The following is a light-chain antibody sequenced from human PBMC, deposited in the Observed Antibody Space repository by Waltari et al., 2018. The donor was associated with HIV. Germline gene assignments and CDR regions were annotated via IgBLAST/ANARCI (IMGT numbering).Light chain of an antibody. J-gene: IGLJ2*01. Sequence: QVVVTQEPSLTVSPGGTVTTTCGSSTGVVTSGHYPYWFQQKPGQAPRTLVFDTIHRQPWTHARGSGSRLGGKAALTLSGAQPEDEAEYHCLISYGSALVGFGGGTRLTGL. CDR1: TGVVTSGHY. CDR2: DTI. V-gene: IGLV7-46*01. CDR3: LISYGSALVG.